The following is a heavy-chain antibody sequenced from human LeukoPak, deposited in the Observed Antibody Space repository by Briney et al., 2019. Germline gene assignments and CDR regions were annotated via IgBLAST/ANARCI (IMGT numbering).Heavy chain of an antibody. D-gene: IGHD3-16*01. V-gene: IGHV4-34*01. CDR1: GGSFSGYY. CDR3: AGETPQKGAHYMDG. J-gene: IGHJ6*03. CDR2: INHSGST. Sequence: PSETLSLTCAVYGGSFSGYYWSWIRQPPGKGLEWIGEINHSGSTNYNPSLKSRVTISVDTSKNQFSLKLTSVTAADTAVYYCAGETPQKGAHYMDGGGKGTTVTIS.